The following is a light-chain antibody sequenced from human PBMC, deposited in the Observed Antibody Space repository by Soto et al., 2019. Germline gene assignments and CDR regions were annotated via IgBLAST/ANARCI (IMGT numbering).Light chain of an antibody. V-gene: IGKV1-12*01. Sequence: DIQMTQSPSSVSASVGDRVTITCRASQYISSWLAWYQRKPGKAPKLLIYAASSLKSGVPSRFSGSGSGTDFTLTISSLQPEDFATYYCLQSNSFPHTFGQGTKLEIK. CDR3: LQSNSFPHT. CDR2: AAS. CDR1: QYISSW. J-gene: IGKJ2*01.